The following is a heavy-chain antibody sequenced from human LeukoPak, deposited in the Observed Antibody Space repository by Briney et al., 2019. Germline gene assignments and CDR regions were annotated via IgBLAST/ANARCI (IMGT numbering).Heavy chain of an antibody. CDR2: IIPILGIA. D-gene: IGHD5-18*01. V-gene: IGHV1-69*04. Sequence: GASVKVSCKASGGTFSSYAISWVRQAPGQGLEWMGRIIPILGIANYAQKFQGRVTITADKSTSTAYMELSSLRSEDTAVYYCARARMDTAMVDYWGQGTLVTVSS. CDR3: ARARMDTAMVDY. J-gene: IGHJ4*02. CDR1: GGTFSSYA.